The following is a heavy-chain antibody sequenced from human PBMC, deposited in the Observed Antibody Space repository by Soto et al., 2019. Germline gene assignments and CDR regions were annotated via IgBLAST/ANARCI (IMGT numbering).Heavy chain of an antibody. CDR1: GFSLSTTGMC. J-gene: IGHJ4*02. D-gene: IGHD6-6*01. CDR2: IDWDDDE. V-gene: IGHV2-70*17. Sequence: SGATLVNPAQILTLTGTFSGFSLSTTGMCVSWIRQPPGKALEWLARIDWDDDEFYSTSLKTRLTISKDTSKNQVVLTMTNMDPVDTVTYYCARYSRSPRFFDYWGQGALVTVSS. CDR3: ARYSRSPRFFDY.